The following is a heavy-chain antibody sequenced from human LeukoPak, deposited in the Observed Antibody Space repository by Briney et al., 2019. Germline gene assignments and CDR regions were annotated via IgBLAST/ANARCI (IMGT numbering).Heavy chain of an antibody. D-gene: IGHD3-10*01. CDR3: ARLGEGLPYYFDY. Sequence: GGSLRLSCAASGFTFSSYSMNWVRQAPGKGLEWVSSISSSSSYIYYADSVKGRFTISRDNAKNSLYLQMNSLRAEDTAVYYCARLGEGLPYYFDYWGQGTLVTVSS. CDR1: GFTFSSYS. CDR2: ISSSSSYI. V-gene: IGHV3-21*04. J-gene: IGHJ4*02.